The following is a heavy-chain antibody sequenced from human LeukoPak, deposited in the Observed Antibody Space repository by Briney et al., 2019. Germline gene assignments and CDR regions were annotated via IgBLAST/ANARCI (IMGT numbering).Heavy chain of an antibody. J-gene: IGHJ4*02. V-gene: IGHV1-18*01. D-gene: IGHD6-13*01. Sequence: ASVKVSCKASGYTFTSYGISWVRQAPGQGLEWMGWISAYNGNTNYAQKLQGRVTMTTDTSTSTAYMELRSLRSDDTAVYYCATTEQGSWYGEHWGQGALVTVSS. CDR1: GYTFTSYG. CDR2: ISAYNGNT. CDR3: ATTEQGSWYGEH.